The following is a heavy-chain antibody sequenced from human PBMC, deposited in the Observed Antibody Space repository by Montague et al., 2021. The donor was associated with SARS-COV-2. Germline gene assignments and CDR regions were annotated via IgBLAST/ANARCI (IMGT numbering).Heavy chain of an antibody. CDR3: ARRALGYCSSTSCETAFDI. D-gene: IGHD2-2*01. V-gene: IGHV4-59*08. J-gene: IGHJ3*02. Sequence: SETLSLTCTVSGGSISSHYWSWIRQPPGKGLEWIGYIYYSGSTNXXPSLKSRVTISVDTSKNQFSLKLSSVTAADTAVYYCARRALGYCSSTSCETAFDIWGQGTMVTVSS. CDR2: IYYSGST. CDR1: GGSISSHY.